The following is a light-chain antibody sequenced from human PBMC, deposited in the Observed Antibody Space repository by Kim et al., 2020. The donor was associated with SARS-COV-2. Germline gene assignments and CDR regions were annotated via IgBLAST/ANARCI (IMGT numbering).Light chain of an antibody. CDR2: GAS. CDR1: QDIRND. CDR3: LQHSTYPIT. J-gene: IGKJ5*01. V-gene: IGKV1-17*01. Sequence: ASVGDRVTITCRASQDIRNDLGWYQQNPGRAPKRLIYGASSLQSGVPSRCSGSGSGTEFTLTIGSVQPEDFATYFCLQHSTYPITFGQGTRLEIK.